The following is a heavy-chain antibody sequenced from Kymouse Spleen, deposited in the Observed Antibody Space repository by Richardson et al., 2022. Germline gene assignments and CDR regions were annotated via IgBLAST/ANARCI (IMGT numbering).Heavy chain of an antibody. V-gene: IGHV1-18*01. Sequence: QVQLVQSGAEVKKPGASVKVSCKASGYTFTSYGISWVRQAPGQGLEWMGWISAYNGNTNYAQKLQGRVTMTTDTSTSTAYMELRSLRSDDTAVYYCARTLLRYFDWLPRITMVRGVIGYYGMDVWGQGTTVTVSS. CDR3: ARTLLRYFDWLPRITMVRGVIGYYGMDV. CDR2: ISAYNGNT. D-gene: IGHD3-10*01. J-gene: IGHJ6*02. CDR1: GYTFTSYG.